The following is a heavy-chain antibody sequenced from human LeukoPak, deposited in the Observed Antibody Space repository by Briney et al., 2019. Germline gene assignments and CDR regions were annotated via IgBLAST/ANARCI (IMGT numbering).Heavy chain of an antibody. CDR3: ARGGGYYGSAPFDP. CDR1: GYTFTGYY. V-gene: IGHV1-8*02. CDR2: MNPNSGNT. Sequence: ASVKVSCKASGYTFTGYYMHWVRQAPGQGLEWMGWMNPNSGNTGYAQKFQGRVTMTRNTSISTAYMELSSLRSEDTAVYYCARGGGYYGSAPFDPWGQGTLVTVSS. D-gene: IGHD3-10*01. J-gene: IGHJ5*02.